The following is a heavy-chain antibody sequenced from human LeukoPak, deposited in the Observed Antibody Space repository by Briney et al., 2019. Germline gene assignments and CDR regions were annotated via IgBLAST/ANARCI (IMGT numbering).Heavy chain of an antibody. Sequence: GGSLRLSCAASGFTVSSNYMSWVRQAPGKGLEWVSVIYSGGSTYYADSVKGRFTISRDNSKNTLYLQMNSLGAEDTAVYYCASKMYGSGSYYYGMDVWGKGTTVTVSS. CDR2: IYSGGST. J-gene: IGHJ6*04. V-gene: IGHV3-53*01. D-gene: IGHD3-10*01. CDR3: ASKMYGSGSYYYGMDV. CDR1: GFTVSSNY.